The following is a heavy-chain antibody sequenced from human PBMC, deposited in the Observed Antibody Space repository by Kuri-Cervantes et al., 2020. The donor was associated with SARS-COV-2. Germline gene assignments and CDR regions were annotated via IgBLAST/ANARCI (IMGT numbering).Heavy chain of an antibody. V-gene: IGHV3-7*01. CDR1: GFTFSSYW. CDR2: IKQDGSEK. D-gene: IGHD7-27*01. J-gene: IGHJ3*02. CDR3: ARDDHDWGEGGAFDI. Sequence: GESLKISCAASGFTFSSYWMSWVRQAPGKGLEWMANIKQDGSEKCYVDSVKGRFTISRDNAKNSLYLQMNSLRAEDTAVYYCARDDHDWGEGGAFDIWGQGTMVTVSS.